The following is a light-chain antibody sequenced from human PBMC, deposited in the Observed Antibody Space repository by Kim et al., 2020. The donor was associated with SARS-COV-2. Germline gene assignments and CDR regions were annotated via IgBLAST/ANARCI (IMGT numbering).Light chain of an antibody. CDR2: EAS. CDR3: LQYNHWWA. V-gene: IGKV3-15*01. Sequence: SVLPRETATRSCMASQSISNNLAWYQQRPGQTPKVLIFEASTRATGVPARFSGSGSGTEFTLTITSLQSEDFAVYYCLQYNHWWAFGQGNKVDIK. CDR1: QSISNN. J-gene: IGKJ1*01.